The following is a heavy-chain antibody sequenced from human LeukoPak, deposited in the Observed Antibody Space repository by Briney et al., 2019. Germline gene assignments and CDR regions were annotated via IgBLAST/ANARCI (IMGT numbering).Heavy chain of an antibody. D-gene: IGHD4-17*01. Sequence: PGGSLRLSCAASGFTFSSYGMHWVRQAPGKGLEWVSYISSSSSTIYYADSVKGRFTISRDNAKNSLYLQMNSLRAEDTAVYYCARDLLDYGDYGGYFDYWGQGTLVTVSS. CDR2: ISSSSSTI. V-gene: IGHV3-48*04. CDR3: ARDLLDYGDYGGYFDY. CDR1: GFTFSSYG. J-gene: IGHJ4*02.